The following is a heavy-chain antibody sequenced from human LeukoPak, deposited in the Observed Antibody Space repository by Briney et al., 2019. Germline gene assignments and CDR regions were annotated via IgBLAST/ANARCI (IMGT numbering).Heavy chain of an antibody. CDR2: IRSNSDGGTI. CDR1: GFTISNAW. V-gene: IGHV3-15*07. Sequence: GGSLRLSCATSGFTISNAWMDWVRQAPGKGLEWVGRIRSNSDGGTIDYAAPVKGRFTLSRDDSKTTLYLQMNSLQTEDTAVYYCATDFYDSTWGQGTLVTVSS. CDR3: ATDFYDST. D-gene: IGHD3-22*01. J-gene: IGHJ5*02.